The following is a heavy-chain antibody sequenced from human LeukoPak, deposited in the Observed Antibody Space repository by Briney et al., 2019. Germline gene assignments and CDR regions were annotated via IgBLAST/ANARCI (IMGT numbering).Heavy chain of an antibody. Sequence: GGSLRLSCAASGFTFSSYGMSWVRQGPGKGLEWVSAISGSGGSTYYADSVKGRFTISRDNSKNTLYPQMNSLRAEDTAVYYCAKVRGERIAAASNYWGRGTLVTVSS. D-gene: IGHD6-13*01. CDR3: AKVRGERIAAASNY. J-gene: IGHJ4*02. CDR2: ISGSGGST. V-gene: IGHV3-23*01. CDR1: GFTFSSYG.